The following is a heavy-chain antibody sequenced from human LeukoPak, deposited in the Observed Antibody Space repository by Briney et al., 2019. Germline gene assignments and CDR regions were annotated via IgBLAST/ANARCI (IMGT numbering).Heavy chain of an antibody. CDR2: INSDGSST. J-gene: IGHJ3*02. D-gene: IGHD3-10*01. V-gene: IGHV3-74*01. CDR1: XXXXXSYW. CDR3: ARVKYYYGSGSYYNVIIDAFDI. Sequence: GGSXRLSXAXXXXXXXSYWMHWVRQAPGXGLVWVSRINSDGSSTSYADSVKGRFTISRDNAKNTLYLQMNSLRAEDTAVYYCARVKYYYGSGSYYNVIIDAFDIWGQGTMVTVSS.